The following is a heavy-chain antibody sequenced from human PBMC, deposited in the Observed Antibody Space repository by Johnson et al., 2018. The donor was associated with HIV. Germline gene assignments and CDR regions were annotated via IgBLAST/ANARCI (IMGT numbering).Heavy chain of an antibody. Sequence: QVQLVESGGGVVQPGGSLRLSCAASGFTFSSYGMHWVRQAPVKGLEWVAFIRYDGSNKYYADSVKGRFTISRDNSKNTLYLQMNSLRAEDTAVYYCAKDRGYGGNIDAVDSGGQGTMVTVAS. J-gene: IGHJ3*02. V-gene: IGHV3-30*02. CDR1: GFTFSSYG. CDR2: IRYDGSNK. D-gene: IGHD4-23*01. CDR3: AKDRGYGGNIDAVDS.